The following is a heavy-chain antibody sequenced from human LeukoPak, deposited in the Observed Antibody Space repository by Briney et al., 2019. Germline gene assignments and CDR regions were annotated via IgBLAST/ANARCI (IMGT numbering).Heavy chain of an antibody. D-gene: IGHD2-8*01. J-gene: IGHJ4*02. CDR1: EYSINSGYF. Sequence: SEILSLTCAVSEYSINSGYFWGWIRQSPGKGLEWIGSIFHSGITYFNPSLKSRVTISLDTSKNQFSLKLSSVTAAHTAVYYCARVDDVYLPPSVDSWSQGTLVTVSS. CDR2: IFHSGIT. CDR3: ARVDDVYLPPSVDS. V-gene: IGHV4-38-2*01.